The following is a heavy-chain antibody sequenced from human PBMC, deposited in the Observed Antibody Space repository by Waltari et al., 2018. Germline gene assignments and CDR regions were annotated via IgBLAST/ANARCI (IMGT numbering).Heavy chain of an antibody. V-gene: IGHV3-48*04. CDR1: GLTFSDNS. Sequence: EVQLVESGGDLVQPGGSLRLSCAASGLTFSDNSMQWVRQAPGKGPEWIAYISIRGDTTCYADSVRGRFTISRDNAKSSVYLQMNSLRAEDTALYSCAKDQYTSSRRGFDSWGQGTLVTVSS. D-gene: IGHD3-10*01. CDR2: ISIRGDTT. J-gene: IGHJ4*02. CDR3: AKDQYTSSRRGFDS.